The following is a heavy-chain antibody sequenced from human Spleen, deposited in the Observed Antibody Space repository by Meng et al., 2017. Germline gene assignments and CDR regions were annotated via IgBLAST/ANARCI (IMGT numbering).Heavy chain of an antibody. CDR3: TTLYGDRIS. J-gene: IGHJ4*02. CDR1: GGSINNDQW. CDR2: IYHSGRT. Sequence: QVQLRESGPALVKPSETLSLTCDVSGGSINNDQWWSWVRQPPGKGLEWIGEIYHSGRTNYNPSVKSRVIMSIDKSQNQFSLKLSSVTAADTAVYYCTTLYGDRISWGQGTLVTVSS. V-gene: IGHV4-4*02. D-gene: IGHD4-17*01.